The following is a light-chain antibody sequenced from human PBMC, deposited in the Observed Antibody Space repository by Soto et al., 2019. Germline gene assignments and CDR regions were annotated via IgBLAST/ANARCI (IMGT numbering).Light chain of an antibody. J-gene: IGLJ2*01. CDR3: SSYTTSATLVV. CDR1: SGDIGSYNR. V-gene: IGLV2-14*01. CDR2: EVT. Sequence: QSALTQPASVSGSPGQSITISCTGTSGDIGSYNRVSWYQQHPGKAPKLIIYEVTDRPSGVSNRFSGSKSGNTASRTISGLQAEDEAEYSCSSYTTSATLVVFGGGTTLNVL.